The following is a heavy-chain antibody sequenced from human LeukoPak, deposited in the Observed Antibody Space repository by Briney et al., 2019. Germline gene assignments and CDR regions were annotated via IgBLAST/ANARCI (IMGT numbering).Heavy chain of an antibody. CDR1: GGSFSGYY. D-gene: IGHD4-17*01. J-gene: IGHJ3*02. Sequence: PSETLTLTCAVCGGSFSGYYWRWLRQPPGKGLEWIGEINHSGSTNYNPSLKSRVTISVDTSKNQFSLKLSTVTAADTAVYYCARVESTVTTLDDAFDIWGQGTMVTVSS. CDR3: ARVESTVTTLDDAFDI. V-gene: IGHV4-34*01. CDR2: INHSGST.